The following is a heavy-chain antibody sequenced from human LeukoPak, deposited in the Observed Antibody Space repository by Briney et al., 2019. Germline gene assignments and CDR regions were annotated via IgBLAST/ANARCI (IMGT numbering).Heavy chain of an antibody. J-gene: IGHJ6*03. V-gene: IGHV3-43D*03. CDR1: GFTFDDYA. D-gene: IGHD2-2*01. CDR2: ISWDGGST. Sequence: PGGSLRLSCAASGFTFDDYAMHWVRQAPGKGLEWVSLISWDGGSTYYADSVKGRFTISRDNSKNSLYLQMNSLRAEDTALYYCAKVGPADCSSTSCYPGLAAAYYYMDVWGKGTTVTVSS. CDR3: AKVGPADCSSTSCYPGLAAAYYYMDV.